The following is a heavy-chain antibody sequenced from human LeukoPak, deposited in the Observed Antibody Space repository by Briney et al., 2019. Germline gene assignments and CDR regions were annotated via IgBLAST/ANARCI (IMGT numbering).Heavy chain of an antibody. CDR1: GYTFNSYD. J-gene: IGHJ4*02. D-gene: IGHD3-3*01. CDR3: ARVLRYDFWSAYYFDY. CDR2: INTYNGNT. Sequence: GASVKVSCKASGYTFNSYDISWVRQAPGQGLEWMAWINTYNGNTNYALKVQGRATMTTDTSTSTAYMELRSLRSDDTAVYYCARVLRYDFWSAYYFDYWGQGTLVTVSS. V-gene: IGHV1-18*01.